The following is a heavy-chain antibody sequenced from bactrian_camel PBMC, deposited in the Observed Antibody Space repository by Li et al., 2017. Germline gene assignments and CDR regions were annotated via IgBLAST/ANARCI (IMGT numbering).Heavy chain of an antibody. CDR2: ISRDGRT. CDR1: THSYSGTG. J-gene: IGHJ4*01. D-gene: IGHD2*01. CDR3: AACATGYIDLMSSDYFLNHPLLAEG. V-gene: IGHV3S55*01. Sequence: HVQLVESGGNAVAAGGSLRLSCIPPTHSYSGTGGCIGWYRQAPGNECEWISSISRDGRTSYLDSVKGRFTISQDNAKNTLYLQMNNLQPEDTAMYYCAACATGYIDLMSSDYFLNHPLLAEGWGHGTQVTVS.